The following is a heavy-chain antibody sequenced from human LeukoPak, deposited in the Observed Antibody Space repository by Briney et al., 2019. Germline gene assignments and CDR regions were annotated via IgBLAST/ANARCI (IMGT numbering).Heavy chain of an antibody. V-gene: IGHV3-23*01. D-gene: IGHD1-26*01. CDR1: GFTFSSYA. CDR2: ISGSGGTT. J-gene: IGHJ2*01. Sequence: TGGSLRLSCAASGFTFSSYAMDWVRQTSGKGLEWVSSISGSGGTTYYADSVKGRFTISGDSSKNTLFLHMNTLRAEDTAIYYCAKDRTVGASYWYFDLWGRGTLVTVSS. CDR3: AKDRTVGASYWYFDL.